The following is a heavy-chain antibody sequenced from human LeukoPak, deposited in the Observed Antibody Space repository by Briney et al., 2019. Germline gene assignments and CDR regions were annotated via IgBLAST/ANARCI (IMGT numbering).Heavy chain of an antibody. D-gene: IGHD2-2*01. CDR3: ARHGKYQLLETYWFDP. CDR1: GGSISSSSYY. Sequence: SGTLSPTCTVSGGSISSSSYYWGWIRQPPGKGLEWIGSIYYSGSTYYNPSLKSRVTISVDTSKNQFSLKLSSVTAADTAVYYCARHGKYQLLETYWFDPWGQGTLVTVSS. CDR2: IYYSGST. V-gene: IGHV4-39*01. J-gene: IGHJ5*02.